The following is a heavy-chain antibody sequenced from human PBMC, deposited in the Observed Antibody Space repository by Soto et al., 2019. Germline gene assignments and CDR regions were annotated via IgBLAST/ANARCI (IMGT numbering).Heavy chain of an antibody. V-gene: IGHV3-30-3*01. CDR1: GFTFSSYA. CDR2: ISYDGSNK. Sequence: GGSLRLSCAASGFTFSSYAMHWVRQAPGKGLEWVAVISYDGSNKYYADSVKGRFTISGDNSKNTLYLQMNSLRAEDTAVYYCARDPVAAPIGDYYYGMDVWGQGTTVTVSS. D-gene: IGHD6-19*01. J-gene: IGHJ6*02. CDR3: ARDPVAAPIGDYYYGMDV.